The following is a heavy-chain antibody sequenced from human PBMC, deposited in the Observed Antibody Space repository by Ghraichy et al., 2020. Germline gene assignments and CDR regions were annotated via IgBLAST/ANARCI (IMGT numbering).Heavy chain of an antibody. CDR3: ARGGMTTVTHVDY. V-gene: IGHV4-39*07. D-gene: IGHD4-17*01. Sequence: ETLSLTCTVSGGSISSSSYYWGWIRQPPGKGLEWIGSIYYSGSTYYNPSLKSRVTISVDTSKNQFSLKLSSVTAADTAVYYCARGGMTTVTHVDYWGQGTLVTVSS. CDR2: IYYSGST. CDR1: GGSISSSSYY. J-gene: IGHJ4*02.